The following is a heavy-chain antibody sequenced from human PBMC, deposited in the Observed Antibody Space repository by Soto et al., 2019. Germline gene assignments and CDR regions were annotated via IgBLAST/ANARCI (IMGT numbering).Heavy chain of an antibody. Sequence: PGGSLRLSCAASVFTFSDYGMHWVRQAPGKGLEWVAVIWYDGSEKYYADSVKGRFTISRDNSKNTLYLQMNSLRAEDTAVYYCAFHFHRHLHGYYFDYWGQGTLVTVSS. V-gene: IGHV3-33*03. CDR2: IWYDGSEK. CDR1: VFTFSDYG. CDR3: AFHFHRHLHGYYFDY. J-gene: IGHJ4*02.